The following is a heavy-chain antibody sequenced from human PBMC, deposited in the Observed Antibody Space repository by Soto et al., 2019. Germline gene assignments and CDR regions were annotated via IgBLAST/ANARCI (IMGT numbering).Heavy chain of an antibody. CDR2: VNPDGSRT. J-gene: IGHJ6*02. CDR3: EGNTHHGLDV. D-gene: IGHD5-18*01. CDR1: EFTLRSVC. Sequence: PGGSLRLSXIVSEFTLRSVCMHWFRQGPGKGLTWVARVNPDGSRTTYAGSVKGRFTISRDNAENTLLLEMSSLRVEDTGVYHCEGNTHHGLDVWGQGPTVTVSS. V-gene: IGHV3-74*01.